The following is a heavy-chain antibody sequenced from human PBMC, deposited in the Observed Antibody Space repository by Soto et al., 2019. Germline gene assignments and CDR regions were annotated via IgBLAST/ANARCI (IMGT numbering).Heavy chain of an antibody. Sequence: PGGSLRLSCAASGFTFSSYWMSWVRQAPGKGLEWVSSISGSGGSTYYADSVKGRFTISRDNSKNTLYLQMNSLRAEDTAVYYCAKDRKSGSGWYWDYWGQGTLVTVSS. V-gene: IGHV3-23*01. J-gene: IGHJ4*02. CDR2: ISGSGGST. D-gene: IGHD6-19*01. CDR1: GFTFSSYW. CDR3: AKDRKSGSGWYWDY.